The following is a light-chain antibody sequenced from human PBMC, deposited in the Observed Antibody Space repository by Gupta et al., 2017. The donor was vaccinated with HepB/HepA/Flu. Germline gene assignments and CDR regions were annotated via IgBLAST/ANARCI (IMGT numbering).Light chain of an antibody. Sequence: DIPLTQSPSSLSASVGDRVTITCQASQDINNYVNWYQQRPGEAPKLLIYDASIWEAGVPARFSGSGYGTDFTLTINSLQPEDIATYYCQQTESSPPLTFGGGTKVEIK. CDR1: QDINNY. V-gene: IGKV1-33*01. CDR2: DAS. J-gene: IGKJ4*01. CDR3: QQTESSPPLT.